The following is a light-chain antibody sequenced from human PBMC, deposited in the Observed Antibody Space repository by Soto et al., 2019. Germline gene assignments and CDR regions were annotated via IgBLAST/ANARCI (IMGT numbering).Light chain of an antibody. V-gene: IGKV1-39*01. CDR2: GAS. Sequence: IPMTQSPSSLSASVGDRVTITCRASQSIGNFLNWYQQKSGEAPKLLIYGASILQGGVPARFIGSGSGTHFTLTISSLQPEDFATYYCQQSFRTPLTFGGGTKVEIK. CDR3: QQSFRTPLT. J-gene: IGKJ4*01. CDR1: QSIGNF.